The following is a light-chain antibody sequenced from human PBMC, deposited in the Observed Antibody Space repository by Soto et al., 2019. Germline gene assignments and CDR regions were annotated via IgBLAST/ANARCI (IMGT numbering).Light chain of an antibody. CDR3: SSYTSSNSWV. CDR1: SSDIGTYNY. V-gene: IGLV2-14*01. Sequence: QSALTQPASVSGSPGQSITISCTGTSSDIGTYNYVSWYQQHPGKAPKLLIYEVTKRPSGVSARVSGSKSGNAASLTISGLQAADEAHYYCSSYTSSNSWVFGGGTKVTVL. J-gene: IGLJ3*02. CDR2: EVT.